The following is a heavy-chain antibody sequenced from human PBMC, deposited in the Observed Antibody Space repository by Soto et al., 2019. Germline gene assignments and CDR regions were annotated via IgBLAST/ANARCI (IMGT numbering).Heavy chain of an antibody. Sequence: GGSLRLSCAASGFTFSSYAMHWVRQAPGKGLEWVAVISYDGSNKYYADSVKGRFTISRDNSKNTLYLQMNSLRAEDTAVYYCARELSGSYFGLGYWGQGTLVTVSS. CDR1: GFTFSSYA. V-gene: IGHV3-30-3*01. D-gene: IGHD1-26*01. J-gene: IGHJ4*02. CDR2: ISYDGSNK. CDR3: ARELSGSYFGLGY.